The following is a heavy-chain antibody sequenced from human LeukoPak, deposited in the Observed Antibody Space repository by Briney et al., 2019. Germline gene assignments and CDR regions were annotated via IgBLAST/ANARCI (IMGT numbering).Heavy chain of an antibody. D-gene: IGHD2-2*01. J-gene: IGHJ6*02. V-gene: IGHV3-7*01. Sequence: GGSLRLSCVASGFTFTNYWMSWVRQAPGKGLEWVANIKQDGSAKYYVDSVKGRFTISRDNAKNSLYLQMNSLRAEDTAVYYCARDPMKVVPAADYGMDVWGQGTTVTVSS. CDR2: IKQDGSAK. CDR1: GFTFTNYW. CDR3: ARDPMKVVPAADYGMDV.